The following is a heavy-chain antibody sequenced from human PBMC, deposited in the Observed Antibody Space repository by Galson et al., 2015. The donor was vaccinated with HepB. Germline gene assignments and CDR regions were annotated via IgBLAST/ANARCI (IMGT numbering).Heavy chain of an antibody. CDR1: GFTFSSYA. CDR3: ARDARIAVAGCYFDY. D-gene: IGHD6-19*01. Sequence: SLRLSCAASGFTFSSYAMHWVRQAPGKGLEWVAVISYDGSNKYYADSVKGRFTISRDNSKNTLYLQMNSLRAEDTAVYYCARDARIAVAGCYFDYWGQGTLVTVSS. V-gene: IGHV3-30-3*01. J-gene: IGHJ4*02. CDR2: ISYDGSNK.